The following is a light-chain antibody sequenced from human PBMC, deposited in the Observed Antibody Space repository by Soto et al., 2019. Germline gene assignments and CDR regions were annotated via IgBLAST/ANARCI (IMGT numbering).Light chain of an antibody. V-gene: IGKV1-39*01. J-gene: IGKJ1*01. Sequence: DIEMTKSPYSLSASVGDRVTIACRASQGISSIFLNWYQQKPGKAPKLLICAASSLQSGVPSRFSGSTSGTDFTLTISSLQREDFATYYCQQSNRTPWTFGQGTKVDIK. CDR2: AAS. CDR3: QQSNRTPWT. CDR1: QGISSIF.